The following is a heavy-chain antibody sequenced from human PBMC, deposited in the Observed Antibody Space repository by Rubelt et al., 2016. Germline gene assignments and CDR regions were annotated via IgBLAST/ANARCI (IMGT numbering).Heavy chain of an antibody. D-gene: IGHD1-26*01. J-gene: IGHJ4*02. CDR2: VYYSGRT. CDR1: GGSISSGSYY. Sequence: QVQLQESGPGLVKPSETLSLTCTVSGGSISSGSYYWGWIRQPPGKELEWLGSVYYSGRTYYNPSLKSRVSMSADTSKNQFSLKLSSGTAADTAVYYCARDHPRVVGCFDYWGQGTLVTVSS. CDR3: ARDHPRVVGCFDY. V-gene: IGHV4-39*07.